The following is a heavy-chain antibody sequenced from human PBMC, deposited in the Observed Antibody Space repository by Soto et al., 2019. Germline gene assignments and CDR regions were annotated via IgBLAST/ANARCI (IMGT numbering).Heavy chain of an antibody. CDR2: IRNKANYYTT. Sequence: GGSLRLCCAAPGFTFSDHYMDWVRQAPGKGLEWVGRIRNKANYYTTEYAASVRGRITFSRDDSKNSLYLPMNSLQTEDTAVYYCARGGNPDNTVHGSGMDVCGQGTKVTVSS. J-gene: IGHJ6*02. V-gene: IGHV3-72*01. CDR1: GFTFSDHY. CDR3: ARGGNPDNTVHGSGMDV. D-gene: IGHD1-1*01.